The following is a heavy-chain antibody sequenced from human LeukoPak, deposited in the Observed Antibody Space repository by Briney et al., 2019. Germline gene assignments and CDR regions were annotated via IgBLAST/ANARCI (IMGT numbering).Heavy chain of an antibody. D-gene: IGHD2-15*01. CDR3: ARHECGGSCYPEDY. Sequence: SETLSLTCAVYGGSFSGYYWSWLRQPPGKGLEWIGEINHSGSTNYNPSLKSRVTISVDTSKNQFSLKLSSVTAADTAVYYCARHECGGSCYPEDYWGQGTLVTVSS. CDR2: INHSGST. V-gene: IGHV4-34*01. CDR1: GGSFSGYY. J-gene: IGHJ4*02.